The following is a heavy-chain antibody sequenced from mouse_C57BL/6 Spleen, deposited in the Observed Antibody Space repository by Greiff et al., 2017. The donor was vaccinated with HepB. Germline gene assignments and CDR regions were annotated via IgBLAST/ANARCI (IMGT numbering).Heavy chain of an antibody. J-gene: IGHJ4*01. V-gene: IGHV5-9-1*02. Sequence: VQLKESGEGLVKPGGSLKLSCAASGFTFSSYAMSWVRQTPEKRLEWVAYISSGGDYIYYADTVKGRFTISRDNARNTLYLQMSSLKSEDTAMYYCTRVELGPYAMDYWGQGTSVTVSS. CDR2: ISSGGDYI. CDR3: TRVELGPYAMDY. D-gene: IGHD4-1*01. CDR1: GFTFSSYA.